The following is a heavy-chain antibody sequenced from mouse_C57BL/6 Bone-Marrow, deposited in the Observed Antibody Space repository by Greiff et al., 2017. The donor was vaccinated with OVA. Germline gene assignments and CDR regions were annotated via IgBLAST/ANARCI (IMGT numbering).Heavy chain of an antibody. CDR3: LLFTTVVGRNFDG. CDR1: GYTFTSYW. Sequence: QVQLQQSGTELVKPGASVKLSCKASGYTFTSYWMHWVKQRPGQGLEWIGNINPSNGGTNYNEKFKGKATLTVAKSSSTAYMQLSSLTSEDSAVXELLLFTTVVGRNFDGWGTGTTVTVSS. J-gene: IGHJ1*03. V-gene: IGHV1-53*01. D-gene: IGHD1-1*01. CDR2: INPSNGGT.